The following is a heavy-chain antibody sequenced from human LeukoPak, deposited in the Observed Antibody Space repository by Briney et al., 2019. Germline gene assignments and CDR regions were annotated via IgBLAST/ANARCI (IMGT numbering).Heavy chain of an antibody. CDR1: GYTFSTYD. Sequence: ASVKVSCKTSGYTFSTYDINWLRQAAGQGLEWMGWMNPNSANTGFAQKFQGRAAITRDTSTATAYMELSRLRSDDTAVYYCARPLRRGGYDYWGQGTLVTVSS. J-gene: IGHJ4*02. D-gene: IGHD2-15*01. CDR3: ARPLRRGGYDY. V-gene: IGHV1-8*03. CDR2: MNPNSANT.